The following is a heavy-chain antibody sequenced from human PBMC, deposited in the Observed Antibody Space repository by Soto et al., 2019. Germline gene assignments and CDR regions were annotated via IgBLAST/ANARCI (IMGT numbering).Heavy chain of an antibody. CDR3: ARQLRGAVAGTGVTGFDP. V-gene: IGHV1-18*01. D-gene: IGHD6-19*01. CDR2: ISAYNGNT. Sequence: QVQLVQSGAEVKKPGASVKVSCKASGYTFTSYGISWVRQAPGQGLEWMGWISAYNGNTNYAQKLQGRVTMTTDTATSTAYMELRSLRSDDTAVYYCARQLRGAVAGTGVTGFDPWGQGTLVTVSS. J-gene: IGHJ5*02. CDR1: GYTFTSYG.